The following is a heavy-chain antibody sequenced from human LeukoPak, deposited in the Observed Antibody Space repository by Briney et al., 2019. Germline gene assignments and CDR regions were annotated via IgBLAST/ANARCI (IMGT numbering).Heavy chain of an antibody. CDR2: IYYSGST. CDR3: ARREGYGDYAIYFDY. Sequence: SETLSFSCTVSGGSISSSSYYWGWIRQPPGKGLEWIGSIYYSGSTYYNPSLKSRVTISVDTSKNQFSLKLSSVTAADTAVYYCARREGYGDYAIYFDYWGQGTLVTVSS. V-gene: IGHV4-39*01. J-gene: IGHJ4*02. D-gene: IGHD4-17*01. CDR1: GGSISSSSYY.